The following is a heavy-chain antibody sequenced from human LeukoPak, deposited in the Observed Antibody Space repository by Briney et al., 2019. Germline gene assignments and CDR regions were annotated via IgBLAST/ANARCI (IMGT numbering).Heavy chain of an antibody. D-gene: IGHD1-26*01. CDR3: AKRREGYYYGMDV. CDR2: ISGSGGST. Sequence: GGSLRLSCAASGFTFSSYAMSWVRQAPGKGLEWVSAISGSGGSTYYADSVKGRFTITRDNSKNTLYLQMNSLRAEDTAVYYCAKRREGYYYGMDVWGQGTTVTVSS. V-gene: IGHV3-23*01. J-gene: IGHJ6*02. CDR1: GFTFSSYA.